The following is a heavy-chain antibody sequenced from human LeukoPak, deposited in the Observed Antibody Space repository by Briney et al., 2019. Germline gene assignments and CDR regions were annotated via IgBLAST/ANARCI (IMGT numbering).Heavy chain of an antibody. V-gene: IGHV4-61*03. CDR3: ARSQNYYGSGDY. J-gene: IGHJ4*02. D-gene: IGHD3-10*01. CDR1: GDSVSNGNYY. Sequence: SETLSLTCTVSGDSVSNGNYYWSWLRQPPGQALEWIGYIYYTGSTYYNPSLEGRVTLSVDTSKNHFSVKLSSVTAADSAVYYCARSQNYYGSGDYWSQGTLVTVSS. CDR2: IYYTGST.